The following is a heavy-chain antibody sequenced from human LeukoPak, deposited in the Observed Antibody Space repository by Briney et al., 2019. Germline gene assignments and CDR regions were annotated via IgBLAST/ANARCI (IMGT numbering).Heavy chain of an antibody. J-gene: IGHJ4*02. CDR1: GGSISSSSYY. CDR2: IYYSGST. CDR3: ARRGQVGATAYFDY. V-gene: IGHV4-39*07. D-gene: IGHD1-26*01. Sequence: SETLSLTCTVSGGSISSSSYYWGWIRQPPGKGLEWIGSIYYSGSTYYNPSLKSRVTISVDTSKNQFSLKLSSVTAADTAVYYCARRGQVGATAYFDYWGQGTLVTVSS.